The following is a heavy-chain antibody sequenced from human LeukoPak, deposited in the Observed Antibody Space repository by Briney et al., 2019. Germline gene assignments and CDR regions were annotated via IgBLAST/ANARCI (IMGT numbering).Heavy chain of an antibody. CDR1: GYTFSSDV. Sequence: GASVKVSCKASGYTFSSDVISWVRQAPGQGLEWMGWISAYSVNTNYTQKLQGRVTMTTDTSTSTAYMELRSLRSDDTAVYYCARLSYAEAFDYWGQGTLVTVSS. CDR3: ARLSYAEAFDY. D-gene: IGHD2-2*01. CDR2: ISAYSVNT. V-gene: IGHV1-18*01. J-gene: IGHJ4*02.